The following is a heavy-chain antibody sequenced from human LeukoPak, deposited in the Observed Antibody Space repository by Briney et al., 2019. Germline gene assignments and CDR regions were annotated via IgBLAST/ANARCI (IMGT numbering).Heavy chain of an antibody. Sequence: PGGSLRLSCAASGFTFSSYGMSWVRQAPGKGLEWVSAISGSGGSTYYADSVKGRFTISRDNSKNTLYLQMNSLRAEDTAIYYCARVAKHFRGGLSFYFMDVWGIGTTVTISS. V-gene: IGHV3-23*01. J-gene: IGHJ6*03. CDR1: GFTFSSYG. D-gene: IGHD3-10*01. CDR2: ISGSGGST. CDR3: ARVAKHFRGGLSFYFMDV.